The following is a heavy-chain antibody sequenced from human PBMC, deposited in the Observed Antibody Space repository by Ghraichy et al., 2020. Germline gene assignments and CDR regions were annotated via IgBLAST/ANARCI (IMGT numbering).Heavy chain of an antibody. CDR2: ISYDGSNK. CDR3: ARDRLATTGAGGKGYFDL. CDR1: GFNFSRYA. V-gene: IGHV3-30*04. Sequence: GGSLRLSCAASGFNFSRYAMHWVRQAPGKGLEWVALISYDGSNKYYADSVKGRFTISRDNSENTMYLEMNSLRTEDTAVYYCARDRLATTGAGGKGYFDLWGSGTLVTVSS. J-gene: IGHJ2*01. D-gene: IGHD6-13*01.